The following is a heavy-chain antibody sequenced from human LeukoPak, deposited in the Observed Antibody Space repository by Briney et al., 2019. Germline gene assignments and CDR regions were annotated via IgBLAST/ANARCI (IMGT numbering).Heavy chain of an antibody. D-gene: IGHD3-10*01. J-gene: IGHJ4*02. CDR2: ISSGSETT. Sequence: PGGSLRLSCAASGFTFSSYEMNWVRQAPGKGLEWVSYISSGSETTIYADSVKGRFTISRDNAKNSLYLQMSSLRVEDTAVYYCARLDYYRGSGSYGGDFWGQGTLVTVSS. CDR1: GFTFSSYE. V-gene: IGHV3-48*01. CDR3: ARLDYYRGSGSYGGDF.